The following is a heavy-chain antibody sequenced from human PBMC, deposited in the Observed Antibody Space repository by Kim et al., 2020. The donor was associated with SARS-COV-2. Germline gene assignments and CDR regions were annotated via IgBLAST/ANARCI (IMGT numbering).Heavy chain of an antibody. CDR3: ARDVAPTTTLYYYGSGFYYYGMDV. CDR2: ISYDGSNK. CDR1: GFTFSSYA. V-gene: IGHV3-30*04. D-gene: IGHD3-10*01. J-gene: IGHJ6*02. Sequence: GGSLRLSCAASGFTFSSYAMHWVRQAPGKGLEWVAVISYDGSNKYYADSVKGRFTISRDNSKNTLYLQMNSLRAEDTAVYYCARDVAPTTTLYYYGSGFYYYGMDVWGQGTTVTVSS.